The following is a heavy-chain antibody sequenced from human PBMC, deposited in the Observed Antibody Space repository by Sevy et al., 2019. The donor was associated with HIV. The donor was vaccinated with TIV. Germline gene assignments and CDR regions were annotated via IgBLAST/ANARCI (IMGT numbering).Heavy chain of an antibody. D-gene: IGHD5-12*01. CDR2: ISSSSSNI. CDR1: GFTFSSYD. J-gene: IGHJ6*02. CDR3: AREGGYSDQGMDV. V-gene: IGHV3-48*01. Sequence: GGSLRLSCAASGFTFSSYDMSWVRQAPGKGLEWVSYISSSSSNIYYADSVKGRFTISRDNAKNSLYVQMNSLRAEDTAVYYCAREGGYSDQGMDVWGQGTTVTVSS.